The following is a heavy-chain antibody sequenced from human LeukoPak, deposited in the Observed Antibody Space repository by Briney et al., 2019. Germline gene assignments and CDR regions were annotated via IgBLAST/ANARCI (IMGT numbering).Heavy chain of an antibody. J-gene: IGHJ4*02. CDR2: IKQDGSEK. D-gene: IGHD2-8*01. V-gene: IGHV3-7*01. CDR3: ARNIVLMVYAIGV. Sequence: GGSLRLSCAASGFIFSSAWMTWVRQAPGKGLEWVANIKQDGSEKYYVDSVKGRFTISRDNAKNSLYLQMNSLRAEDTAVYYCARNIVLMVYAIGVWGQGTLVTVSS. CDR1: GFIFSSAW.